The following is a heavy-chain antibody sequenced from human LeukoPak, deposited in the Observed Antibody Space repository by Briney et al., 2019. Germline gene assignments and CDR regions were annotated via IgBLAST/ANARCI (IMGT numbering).Heavy chain of an antibody. J-gene: IGHJ4*02. CDR2: IKQDGSEI. V-gene: IGHV3-7*01. CDR3: ARERFFAVDD. D-gene: IGHD3-10*01. CDR1: GFTFSYYW. Sequence: PGGSLRLSCAASGFTFSYYWMTWVRQAPGKGLEWVANIKQDGSEIYYVDSVKGRFTISRDNAKNSLYLQLNSLRVEDTAVYYCARERFFAVDDWGPGTLVTVSS.